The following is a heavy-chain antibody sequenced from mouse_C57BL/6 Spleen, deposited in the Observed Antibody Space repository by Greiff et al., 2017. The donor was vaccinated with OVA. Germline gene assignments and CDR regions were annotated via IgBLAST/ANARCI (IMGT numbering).Heavy chain of an antibody. D-gene: IGHD1-1*01. V-gene: IGHV1-50*01. CDR1: GYTFTSYW. CDR2: IDPSDSYT. Sequence: QVQLQQPGAELVKPGASVKLSCKASGYTFTSYWMKWVKQRPGQGLEWIGEIDPSDSYTNYNQKFKGKATLTVDTSSSTAYMQLSSLTSEDSAVYYCARRHYGSSRDFDYWGQGTTLTVSS. CDR3: ARRHYGSSRDFDY. J-gene: IGHJ2*01.